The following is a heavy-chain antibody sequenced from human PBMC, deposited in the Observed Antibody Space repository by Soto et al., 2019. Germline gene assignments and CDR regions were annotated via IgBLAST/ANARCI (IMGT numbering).Heavy chain of an antibody. CDR3: ARRNPYYGSGSYPYPLDY. CDR2: IDPSDSYT. V-gene: IGHV5-10-1*01. D-gene: IGHD3-10*01. Sequence: GESLKISCKGSGYSFSSHWISWVLQMPGKGLEWMGRIDPSDSYTNYSPSFQGHVTISADKSISTAYLQWSSLKASDTAMYYCARRNPYYGSGSYPYPLDYWGQGTLVTVSS. J-gene: IGHJ4*02. CDR1: GYSFSSHW.